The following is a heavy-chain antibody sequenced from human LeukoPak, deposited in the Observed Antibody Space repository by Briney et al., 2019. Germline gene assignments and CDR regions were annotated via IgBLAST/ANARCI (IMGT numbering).Heavy chain of an antibody. CDR1: GGTISSYA. CDR3: ARETRIAAACLEY. D-gene: IGHD6-13*01. J-gene: IGHJ4*02. CDR2: IIPIFGTA. V-gene: IGHV1-69*06. Sequence: SVKVSCKASGGTISSYAISWVRQAPGQGLEWMGGIIPIFGTANYAQKFQGRVTITADKSTSTAYMELSSLRSEDTAVYYCARETRIAAACLEYWGQGTLVTVSS.